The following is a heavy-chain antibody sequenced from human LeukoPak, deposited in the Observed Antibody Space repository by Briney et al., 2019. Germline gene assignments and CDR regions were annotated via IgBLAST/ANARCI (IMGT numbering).Heavy chain of an antibody. J-gene: IGHJ4*02. D-gene: IGHD2/OR15-2a*01. Sequence: GGSLRLSCAASGFTFTTYAMTWVRQGPGGGLEWVSSITGSGGSTYYSDSVKGRFTISRDNAENTLYLQMHILRADDTAVYSCAKGGIGEPGALDFWGQGTLVTVSS. CDR2: ITGSGGST. CDR3: AKGGIGEPGALDF. CDR1: GFTFTTYA. V-gene: IGHV3-23*01.